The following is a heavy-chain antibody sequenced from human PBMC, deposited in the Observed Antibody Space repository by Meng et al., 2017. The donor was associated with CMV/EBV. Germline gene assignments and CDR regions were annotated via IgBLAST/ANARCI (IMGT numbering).Heavy chain of an antibody. J-gene: IGHJ4*02. V-gene: IGHV1-2*02. CDR3: ARVLRQQLVPGYFDY. CDR1: GYTFTGYY. D-gene: IGHD6-13*01. Sequence: ASVKVSCKASGYTFTGYYMHWVRQAPGQGLEWMGWINPNSGGTNYAQKFQGRVTMTRDTSISTAYTELSRLRSDDTAVYYCARVLRQQLVPGYFDYWGQGTLVTVSS. CDR2: INPNSGGT.